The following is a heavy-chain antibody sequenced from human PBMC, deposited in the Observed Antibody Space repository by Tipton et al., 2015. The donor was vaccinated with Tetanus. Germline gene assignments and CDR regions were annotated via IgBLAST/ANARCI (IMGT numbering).Heavy chain of an antibody. CDR3: ARIHDFWSGYFDF. D-gene: IGHD3-3*01. CDR1: GGSVSSGSYY. V-gene: IGHV4-61*01. Sequence: TLSLTCTVSGGSVSSGSYYWSWVRQPPGKGLEYIGYILYGGSTHYNPSLKSRLTMSADPAKNQFSLRLTSVTAADTAVYYCARIHDFWSGYFDFWGQGTLVPVSP. CDR2: ILYGGST. J-gene: IGHJ4*02.